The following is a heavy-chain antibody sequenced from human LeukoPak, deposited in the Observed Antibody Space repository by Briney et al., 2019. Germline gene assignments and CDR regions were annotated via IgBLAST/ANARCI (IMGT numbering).Heavy chain of an antibody. CDR2: TYYRSKWYH. D-gene: IGHD2-21*02. CDR1: GDSVSTNSAA. CDR3: ARGNRDFDS. Sequence: QTLSLTCAISGDSVSTNSAAWNWIRQSPSRGLEWLGRTYYRSKWYHDYAPSVQSRITINPDTSKNQFSLHLNSVTLEDTAVYYCARGNRDFDSWGQGTLITVSS. J-gene: IGHJ5*01. V-gene: IGHV6-1*01.